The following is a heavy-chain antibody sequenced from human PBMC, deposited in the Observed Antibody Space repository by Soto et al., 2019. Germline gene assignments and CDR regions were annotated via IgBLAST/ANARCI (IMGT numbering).Heavy chain of an antibody. CDR1: GFTFDDYA. Sequence: GGSLRLSCAASGFTFDDYAMHWVRQAPGKGLEWVSGINWNSGSIGYGDSVKGRFAISRDNAKNSLHLQMNSLSAEDTAFYYCVKDESINWYSGHFRHWGQGTLVTVSS. V-gene: IGHV3-9*01. CDR2: INWNSGSI. CDR3: VKDESINWYSGHFRH. J-gene: IGHJ1*01. D-gene: IGHD6-13*01.